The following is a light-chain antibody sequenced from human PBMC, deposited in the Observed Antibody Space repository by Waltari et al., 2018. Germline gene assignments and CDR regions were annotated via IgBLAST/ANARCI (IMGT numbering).Light chain of an antibody. J-gene: IGKJ1*01. CDR2: HAS. Sequence: SCRASHSVSKYLAWYQQKPGQAPRLLIYHASSRATGIPDRFSGSGFGTDFSLTISRLEPEDFAVYYCQKYESLPATFGQGTKVEIK. V-gene: IGKV3-20*01. CDR3: QKYESLPAT. CDR1: HSVSKY.